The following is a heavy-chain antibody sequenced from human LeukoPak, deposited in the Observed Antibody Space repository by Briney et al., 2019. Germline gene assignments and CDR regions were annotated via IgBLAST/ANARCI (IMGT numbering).Heavy chain of an antibody. CDR3: ARGPRSTSPSIKYNWFDP. CDR1: GYTFTSYG. CDR2: INPNSGGT. Sequence: GASVKVSCKASGYTFTSYGISWVRQAPGQGLEWMGWINPNSGGTNYAQKFQGRVTMTRDTSISTAYMELSRLRSDDTAVYYCARGPRSTSPSIKYNWFDPWGQGTLVTVSS. D-gene: IGHD1-14*01. J-gene: IGHJ5*02. V-gene: IGHV1-2*02.